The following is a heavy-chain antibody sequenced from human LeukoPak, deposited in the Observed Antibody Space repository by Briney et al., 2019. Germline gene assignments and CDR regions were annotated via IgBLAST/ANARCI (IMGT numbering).Heavy chain of an antibody. J-gene: IGHJ2*01. CDR2: IYSGGST. CDR1: GFTVSSNY. D-gene: IGHD4-23*01. Sequence: PGGSLRLSCAVSGFTVSSNYMSWVRQAPGKGLEWVSVIYSGGSTYYADSVKGRFTISRDNSKNTLYLQMNSLRAEDTAVYYCAKMNYGGDSVDWYFDLWGRGTLVTVSS. CDR3: AKMNYGGDSVDWYFDL. V-gene: IGHV3-66*01.